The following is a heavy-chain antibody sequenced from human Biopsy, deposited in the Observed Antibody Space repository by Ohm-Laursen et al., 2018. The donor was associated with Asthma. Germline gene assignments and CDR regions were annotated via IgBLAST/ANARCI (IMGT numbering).Heavy chain of an antibody. D-gene: IGHD5-12*01. V-gene: IGHV3-30*18. J-gene: IGHJ4*02. Sequence: LRLSCTASGFMFRSFGMHWVRQAPGKGLEWVAVISYDGNHKFYEDSVKGRFTISRDNSKNTLYLQMNSLRTEDTAVYYCAKRRGCSGHDNDYWGQGTLVIVSS. CDR2: ISYDGNHK. CDR1: GFMFRSFG. CDR3: AKRRGCSGHDNDY.